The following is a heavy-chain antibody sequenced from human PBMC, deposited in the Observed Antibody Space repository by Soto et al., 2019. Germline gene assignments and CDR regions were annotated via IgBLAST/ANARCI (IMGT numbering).Heavy chain of an antibody. CDR3: ARDLWGYCGTDCYPLDV. Sequence: SVTLSLTCTVSGGSISRYYWSWIRQPPGKGLEWIGYLYNTGSTIYNPSLKSRVTISVDTSKNQFSLKLNSLTAADTAVYYCARDLWGYCGTDCYPLDVWGQGTTVTVS. D-gene: IGHD2-21*02. J-gene: IGHJ6*02. CDR2: LYNTGST. V-gene: IGHV4-59*01. CDR1: GGSISRYY.